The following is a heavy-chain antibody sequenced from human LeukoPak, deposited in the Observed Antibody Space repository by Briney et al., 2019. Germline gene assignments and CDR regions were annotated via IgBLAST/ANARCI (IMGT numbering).Heavy chain of an antibody. Sequence: ASVKVSCKTSGYTFTGYYMHWVRQAPGQGLEWMGWINPNSGGTNYAQKFQGRVTMTRDTSISTAYTELRSLRSDDTAVYYCARDGYSSSWYSPKLANDAFDIWGQGTMVTVSS. CDR2: INPNSGGT. V-gene: IGHV1-2*02. D-gene: IGHD6-13*01. CDR3: ARDGYSSSWYSPKLANDAFDI. CDR1: GYTFTGYY. J-gene: IGHJ3*02.